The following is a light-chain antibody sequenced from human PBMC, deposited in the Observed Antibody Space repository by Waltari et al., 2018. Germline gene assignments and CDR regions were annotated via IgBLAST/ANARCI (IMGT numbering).Light chain of an antibody. CDR2: GAS. CDR3: LQYNDWPPLT. J-gene: IGKJ4*01. CDR1: QSVSSN. V-gene: IGKV3-15*01. Sequence: EIVMTQSPATLSVSPGERATLSCRASQSVSSNLAWYQQKHGQAPRLLINGASHRATGVPDRFSGSGSGTEFTLTISSLQSEDFAVYYCLQYNDWPPLTFGGGTKVEIK.